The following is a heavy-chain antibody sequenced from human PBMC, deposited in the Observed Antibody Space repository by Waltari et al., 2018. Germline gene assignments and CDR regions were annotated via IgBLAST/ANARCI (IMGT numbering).Heavy chain of an antibody. D-gene: IGHD6-13*01. V-gene: IGHV3-7*01. CDR1: GFTFSSYW. Sequence: EVQLVESGGGLVQPGGSLRLSCAASGFTFSSYWMSWVRQAPGRGLEWVANIKQDGSEKDYVDAVKGRFTISRDNAKNSLYLQMNSLRAEDTAVYYCARAAAGAVCDYWGQGTLVTVSS. J-gene: IGHJ4*02. CDR2: IKQDGSEK. CDR3: ARAAAGAVCDY.